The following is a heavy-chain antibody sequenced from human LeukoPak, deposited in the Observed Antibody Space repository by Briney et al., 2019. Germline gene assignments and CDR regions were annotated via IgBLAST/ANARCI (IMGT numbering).Heavy chain of an antibody. CDR2: IGAYNGVT. Sequence: GASVKVSCKPSGYTFTSFGISWVRQAPGQGLEWMGWIGAYNGVTNYAQKFQGRVTMTTDTSTSTAYMDLRSLRSDDTAVYYCTRDHCSGDNCPSFDYWGQGTLVTVSS. J-gene: IGHJ4*02. CDR3: TRDHCSGDNCPSFDY. D-gene: IGHD2-15*01. CDR1: GYTFTSFG. V-gene: IGHV1-18*04.